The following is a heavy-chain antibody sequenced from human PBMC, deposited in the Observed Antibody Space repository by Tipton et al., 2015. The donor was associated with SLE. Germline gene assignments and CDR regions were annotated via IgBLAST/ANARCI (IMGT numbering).Heavy chain of an antibody. D-gene: IGHD6-13*01. V-gene: IGHV4-38-2*02. CDR2: IYQRGSTYYTRGST. Sequence: TLSLTCTVSGYSISSGFYWAWIRQPPGKGLEWIGFIYQRGSTYYTRGSTYYNPSLKSRVTISVDTSKNQFSLKLSSVTAADTAVYYCARAAGRDGYSSSWAPFDSWGQGTLVAVSS. J-gene: IGHJ4*02. CDR3: ARAAGRDGYSSSWAPFDS. CDR1: GYSISSGFY.